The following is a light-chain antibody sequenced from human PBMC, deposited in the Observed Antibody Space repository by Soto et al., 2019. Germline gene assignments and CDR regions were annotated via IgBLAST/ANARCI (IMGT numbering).Light chain of an antibody. Sequence: DIQMTQSPSSLSASVGDRVTITCRASQSISSYLNWYQQQPGKAPKLLIYAASSLQSGVPSRFSGSGSGTDFTLTISSLQPEDFAAYYCQQSYSTPLYTFGQGTMLEIK. CDR1: QSISSY. CDR2: AAS. V-gene: IGKV1-39*01. CDR3: QQSYSTPLYT. J-gene: IGKJ2*01.